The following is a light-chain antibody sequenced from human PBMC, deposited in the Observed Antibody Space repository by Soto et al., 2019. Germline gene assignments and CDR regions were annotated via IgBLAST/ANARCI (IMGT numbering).Light chain of an antibody. CDR2: EVT. J-gene: IGLJ3*02. CDR3: SSFTSNNTWV. CDR1: SGHIGNYDR. V-gene: IGLV2-18*02. Sequence: QSVLTQPPSVSGSPGQSVTISCTGASGHIGNYDRVSWYQQSPGTAPKPIIYEVTNRPSGVPGRFSGSKSGNTASLTISGLQAEDEAYYYCSSFTSNNTWVFGGGTKLTVL.